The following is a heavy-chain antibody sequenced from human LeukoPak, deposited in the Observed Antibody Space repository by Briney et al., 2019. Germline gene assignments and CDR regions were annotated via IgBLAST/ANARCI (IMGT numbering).Heavy chain of an antibody. CDR2: INHSGST. Sequence: SETLSLTCAVYGGSFSGYYWSWIRQPPGKGLEWIGEINHSGSTNYNPSLKSRVTISVDTSKNQFSLKLSSVTAADTAVYYCAKVSNGYYTAWYGGSFDSWGQGTLVTVSS. J-gene: IGHJ4*02. CDR3: AKVSNGYYTAWYGGSFDS. D-gene: IGHD6-19*01. CDR1: GGSFSGYY. V-gene: IGHV4-34*01.